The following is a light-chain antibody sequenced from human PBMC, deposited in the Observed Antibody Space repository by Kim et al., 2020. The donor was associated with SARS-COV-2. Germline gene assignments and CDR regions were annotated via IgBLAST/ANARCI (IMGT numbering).Light chain of an antibody. CDR3: QQYYYSPLT. V-gene: IGKV1-39*01. CDR1: QRISNI. J-gene: IGKJ4*01. CDR2: AAS. Sequence: DTQMTQSPSSLSASVGDRVTITCRASQRISNILSWYQQKSGRAPKLLIYAASSLQSGVPSRFSGSGSGTDFTLTISSLQPEDFATYYCQQYYYSPLTFGGGTKVDIK.